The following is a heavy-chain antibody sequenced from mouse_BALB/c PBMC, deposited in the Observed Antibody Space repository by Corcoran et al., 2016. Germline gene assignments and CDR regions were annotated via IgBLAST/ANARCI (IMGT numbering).Heavy chain of an antibody. J-gene: IGHJ4*01. CDR3: ARNGKGYAMDY. V-gene: IGHV14-3*02. Sequence: EVQLQQSGAELVKPGASVKLSCTASGFNIKDTYMHWVKQRPEQGLEWIGRIDPANGNTIYDPKFQGKASITADTSSNTAYLQLSSLTSEDTAVYYCARNGKGYAMDYWGQGTSVTVSS. CDR1: GFNIKDTY. CDR2: IDPANGNT. D-gene: IGHD2-1*01.